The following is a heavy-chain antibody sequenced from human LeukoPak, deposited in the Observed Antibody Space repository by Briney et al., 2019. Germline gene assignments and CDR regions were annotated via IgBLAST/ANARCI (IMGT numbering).Heavy chain of an antibody. V-gene: IGHV4-39*01. CDR2: IYYSGST. J-gene: IGHJ4*02. Sequence: SETLSLTCSVSGGSISSTTYYWGWIRQPPGKGLEWIGTIYYSGSTYYNPSLKSRVTISVDTSKNQFSLKLSSVTAADTAVYYCARHNRGLGQLDSYLKTEVDYWGQGTLVTVSS. CDR1: GGSISSTTYY. D-gene: IGHD3-16*02. CDR3: ARHNRGLGQLDSYLKTEVDY.